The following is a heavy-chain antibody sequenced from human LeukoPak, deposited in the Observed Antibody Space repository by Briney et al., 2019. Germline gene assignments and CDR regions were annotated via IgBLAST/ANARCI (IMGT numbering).Heavy chain of an antibody. CDR2: IWYDGSNK. CDR3: ARSIHYYYFDY. V-gene: IGHV3-33*01. CDR1: GFTFSSYG. Sequence: PGGSLRLSCAASGFTFSSYGVHWVRQAPGKGLEWVAVIWYDGSNKYYADSVKGRFTISRDNSKNTLYLQMNSLRAEDTAVYYCARSIHYYYFDYWGQGTLVTVSS. J-gene: IGHJ4*02. D-gene: IGHD2/OR15-2a*01.